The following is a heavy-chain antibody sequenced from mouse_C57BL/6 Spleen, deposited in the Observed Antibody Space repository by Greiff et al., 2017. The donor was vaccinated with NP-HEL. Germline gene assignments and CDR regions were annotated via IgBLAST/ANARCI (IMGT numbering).Heavy chain of an antibody. CDR2: IYPGDGDT. J-gene: IGHJ2*01. D-gene: IGHD1-1*01. CDR3: AASYVYFDY. V-gene: IGHV1-80*01. CDR1: GYAFSGYW. Sequence: VQLQQSGAELVKPGASVKISCKASGYAFSGYWMNWVKQRPGKGLEWIGQIYPGDGDTNYNGKFKGKATLTADKSSSTASMQLRSLTSEDAAVYFCAASYVYFDYWGQGTTLTVSS.